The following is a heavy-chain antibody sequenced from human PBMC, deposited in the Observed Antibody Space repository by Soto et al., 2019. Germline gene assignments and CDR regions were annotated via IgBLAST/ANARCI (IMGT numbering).Heavy chain of an antibody. CDR2: IWYDGTNK. Sequence: GGSLRLSCTASGFTFSTYAMHWVRQAPGKGLESVAVIWYDGTNKYYADSVKGRFTISRDNSKNTMYLQVNSLRAEDTAVYYCARDYSRYYGMDVWGQGTTVTVSS. CDR1: GFTFSTYA. D-gene: IGHD2-15*01. V-gene: IGHV3-33*08. J-gene: IGHJ6*02. CDR3: ARDYSRYYGMDV.